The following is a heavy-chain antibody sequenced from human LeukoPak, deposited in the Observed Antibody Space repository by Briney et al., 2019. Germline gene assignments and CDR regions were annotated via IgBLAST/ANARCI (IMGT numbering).Heavy chain of an antibody. J-gene: IGHJ4*02. CDR3: ARGSDTAAGLY. CDR1: GGSFSGYY. Sequence: SETLSLTCAVYGGSFSGYYWSWIRQPPGKGLEWIGEINHSGSTNYNPSLKSRVSISVDSSKNQFSLKVSSVTAADTAVYYCARGSDTAAGLYWGQGTLVTVSS. CDR2: INHSGST. V-gene: IGHV4-34*01. D-gene: IGHD6-13*01.